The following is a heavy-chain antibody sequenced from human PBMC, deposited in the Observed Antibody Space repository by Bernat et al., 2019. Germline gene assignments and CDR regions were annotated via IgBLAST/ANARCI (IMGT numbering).Heavy chain of an antibody. CDR1: GGSISSSSYY. D-gene: IGHD5-12*01. J-gene: IGHJ4*02. CDR2: IYYSGST. CDR3: ARLQVSDIVATLFDY. Sequence: QLQLQESGPGLVKPSETLSLTCTVSGGSISSSSYYWGCIRQPPGKGLEWIGSIYYSGSTYYNPSLKSRVTISVDTSKNQFSLKLSSVTAADTAVYYCARLQVSDIVATLFDYWGQGTLVTVSS. V-gene: IGHV4-39*01.